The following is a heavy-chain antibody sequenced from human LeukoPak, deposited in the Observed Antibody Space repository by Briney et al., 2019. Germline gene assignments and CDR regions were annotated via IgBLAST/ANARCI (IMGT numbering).Heavy chain of an antibody. Sequence: QTGGSLRLSCAVSGFTFSSYWMYWVRQVPGKGLVWVSRINRDGSNTVYADSVKGRFTISRDNAKHTLYLQMNSLRDEDTAVYYCARDSYTSPDYWGQGILVTVSS. CDR3: ARDSYTSPDY. D-gene: IGHD2-2*01. V-gene: IGHV3-74*01. CDR1: GFTFSSYW. J-gene: IGHJ4*02. CDR2: INRDGSNT.